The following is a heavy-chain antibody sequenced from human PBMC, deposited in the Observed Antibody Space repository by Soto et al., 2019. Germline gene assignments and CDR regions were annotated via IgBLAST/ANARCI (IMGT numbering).Heavy chain of an antibody. V-gene: IGHV4-39*01. Sequence: SETLSVTGTVSGGSIVSSSDYWGLIRQPPGKGREGIGRIYDSGRAYDNPSLKTRVTISVATSKNQFSLKLSSVPAADTAVYYCARHTYDDSSGYPSPNWFDPWGQGTLVTVSS. D-gene: IGHD3-22*01. CDR1: GGSIVSSSDY. CDR2: IYDSGRA. J-gene: IGHJ5*02. CDR3: ARHTYDDSSGYPSPNWFDP.